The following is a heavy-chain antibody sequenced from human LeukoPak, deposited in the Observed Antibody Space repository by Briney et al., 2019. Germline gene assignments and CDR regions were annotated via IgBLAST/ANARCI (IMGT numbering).Heavy chain of an antibody. CDR1: GYSFTTYW. Sequence: GEALKTFCRGSGYSFTTYWIGWVRQMPGKGLEWMGIIYPGDSDTIYSTPFQGQVTMSADKSIKTAYLQWSSLKASDTAMYYCARRRGCSSTSCPPDSWGQGTLVTVSS. CDR3: ARRRGCSSTSCPPDS. J-gene: IGHJ4*02. CDR2: IYPGDSDT. V-gene: IGHV5-51*01. D-gene: IGHD2-2*01.